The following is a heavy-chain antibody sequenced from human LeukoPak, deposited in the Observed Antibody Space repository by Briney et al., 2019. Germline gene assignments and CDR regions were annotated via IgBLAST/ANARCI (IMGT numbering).Heavy chain of an antibody. J-gene: IGHJ4*02. CDR1: GFTVSSNY. Sequence: PGGSLRLSCAASGFTVSSNYMSWDRQAPGKGLEWVGRIKSKTDGGTTDYAAPVKGRFTISRDDSKNTLYLQMNSLKTEDTAVYYCTTPFTYDILTGYYNSYYFDYWGQRTLVTVSS. CDR2: IKSKTDGGTT. V-gene: IGHV3-15*01. CDR3: TTPFTYDILTGYYNSYYFDY. D-gene: IGHD3-9*01.